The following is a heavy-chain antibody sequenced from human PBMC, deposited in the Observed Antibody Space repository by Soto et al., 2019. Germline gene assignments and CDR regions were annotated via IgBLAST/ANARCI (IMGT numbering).Heavy chain of an antibody. Sequence: SLEICSAASGVSVYIYAMGGALQAPGKELEWVSAISGSGGSTYYADSVKGRFTISRDNSKNTLYLQMNSLRAEDTAVYYCANDLNSSGWYYYYGMDVWAQGTTVTLYS. CDR3: ANDLNSSGWYYYYGMDV. CDR2: ISGSGGST. D-gene: IGHD6-19*01. CDR1: GVSVYIYA. J-gene: IGHJ6*02. V-gene: IGHV3-23*01.